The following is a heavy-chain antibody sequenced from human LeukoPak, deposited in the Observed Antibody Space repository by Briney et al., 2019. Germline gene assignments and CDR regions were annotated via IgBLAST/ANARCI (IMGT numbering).Heavy chain of an antibody. CDR3: ARARLESGSYYVHY. V-gene: IGHV6-1*01. CDR1: GDSVSSNSAA. D-gene: IGHD1-26*01. Sequence: SQTLLLTCAISGDSVSSNSAAWNWIRQSPSRGLEWLGRTCYRSKWYNDYAVSVKSRITINPDTSKNQFSLQLNSVTPEDTAVYYCARARLESGSYYVHYWGQGTLVTVSS. CDR2: TCYRSKWYN. J-gene: IGHJ4*02.